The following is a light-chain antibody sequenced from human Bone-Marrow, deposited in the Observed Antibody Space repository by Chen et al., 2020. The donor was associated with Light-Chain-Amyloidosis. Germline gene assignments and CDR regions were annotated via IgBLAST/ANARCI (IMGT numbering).Light chain of an antibody. V-gene: IGKV3-20*01. J-gene: IGKJ1*01. CDR2: GAS. Sequence: EIVLTQSPDTLSLSPGERATLSCRASQSVNNYLAWYQHKPGQAPRLLIYGASSRATGIPDRFSGSGSGTDFTLTISRLEPEDFAVYYCQQYGSSLSWTFGQGTKVEIK. CDR1: QSVNNY. CDR3: QQYGSSLSWT.